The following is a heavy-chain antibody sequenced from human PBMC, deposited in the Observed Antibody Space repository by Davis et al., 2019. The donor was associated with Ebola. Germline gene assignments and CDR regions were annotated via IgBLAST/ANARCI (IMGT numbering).Heavy chain of an antibody. D-gene: IGHD2-21*02. V-gene: IGHV3-30*18. CDR2: ISYEGSDK. CDR1: GFTFSNYG. CDR3: VKDRPAYMTLYYYYGLDI. Sequence: GESLKISCAASGFTFSNYGMHWVRRPPGRGLEWVAVISYEGSDKYYADSVKGRFTISRDNSKKTLYLQMRSLGADDTAVYYCVKDRPAYMTLYYYYGLDIWGKGTTVIVSA. J-gene: IGHJ6*04.